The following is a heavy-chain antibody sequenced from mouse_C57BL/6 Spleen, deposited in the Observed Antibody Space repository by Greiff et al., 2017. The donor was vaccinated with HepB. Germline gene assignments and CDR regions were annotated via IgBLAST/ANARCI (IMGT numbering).Heavy chain of an antibody. CDR2: IYPVSGNT. Sequence: KQRPGQGLEWIGWIYPVSGNTKYNEKFKGKATLTVDTSSSTAYMQLSSLTSEDSAVYFCARGIYYDYVAWFAYWGQGTLVTVSA. D-gene: IGHD2-4*01. V-gene: IGHV1-84*01. J-gene: IGHJ3*01. CDR3: ARGIYYDYVAWFAY.